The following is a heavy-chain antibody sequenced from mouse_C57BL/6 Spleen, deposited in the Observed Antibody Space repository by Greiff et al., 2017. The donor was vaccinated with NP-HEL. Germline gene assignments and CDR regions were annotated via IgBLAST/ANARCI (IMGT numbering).Heavy chain of an antibody. CDR1: GYTFTGYW. Sequence: VQLQQSGAELMKPGASVKLSCKATGYTFTGYWIEWVKQRPGHGLEWIGEILPGSGSTNSNEKFKGKATFTADTSSNTAYMQLSSLTTEDSAIYYCAERRIYYEGDFDYWGQGTTLTVSS. V-gene: IGHV1-9*01. CDR3: AERRIYYEGDFDY. CDR2: ILPGSGST. J-gene: IGHJ2*01. D-gene: IGHD2-4*01.